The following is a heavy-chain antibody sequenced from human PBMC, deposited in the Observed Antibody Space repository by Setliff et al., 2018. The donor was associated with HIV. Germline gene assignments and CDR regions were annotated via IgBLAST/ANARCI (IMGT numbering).Heavy chain of an antibody. CDR1: GYTFTGHY. CDR2: VSPNSGDA. Sequence: EASVKVSCKASGYTFTGHYLHWVRQAPGLGLEWLGWVSPNSGDAIYAQNFQGRVTMTRDTSINAAYMELRGLRSDDTAVYYCARNFGLSPSGKYYYYYGMDIWGQGTTVTVSS. J-gene: IGHJ6*02. V-gene: IGHV1-2*02. CDR3: ARNFGLSPSGKYYYYYGMDI. D-gene: IGHD3-10*01.